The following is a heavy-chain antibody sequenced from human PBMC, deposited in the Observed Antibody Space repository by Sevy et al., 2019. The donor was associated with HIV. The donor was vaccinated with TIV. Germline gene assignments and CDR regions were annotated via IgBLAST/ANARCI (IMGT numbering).Heavy chain of an antibody. CDR1: GGCITSLY. V-gene: IGHV4-59*08. J-gene: IGHJ4*02. CDR2: IYYNGHI. CDR3: AGENAWGRGYS. D-gene: IGHD1-26*01. Sequence: SETLSLTCTVSGGCITSLYWNWIRQPPGKGLEWIANIYYNGHINYNPSLKSRVTLSLDTSKNQFSPRLSSVTAADTAMYYCAGENAWGRGYSWGQGTLVTVSS.